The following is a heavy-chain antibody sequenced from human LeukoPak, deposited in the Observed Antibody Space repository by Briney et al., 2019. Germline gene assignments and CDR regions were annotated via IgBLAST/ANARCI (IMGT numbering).Heavy chain of an antibody. J-gene: IGHJ4*02. CDR1: GGSISSSSYY. D-gene: IGHD2-2*01. CDR2: IYYSGST. V-gene: IGHV4-39*07. Sequence: SETLSLTCTVSGGSISSSSYYWGWIRQPPGKGLEWIRSIYYSGSTYYNPSLKSRVTFSVDTSKKQFSLKLSSLTAADTAVYYCAGGAYCSSINCYGFDYWGQGTLVTVSS. CDR3: AGGAYCSSINCYGFDY.